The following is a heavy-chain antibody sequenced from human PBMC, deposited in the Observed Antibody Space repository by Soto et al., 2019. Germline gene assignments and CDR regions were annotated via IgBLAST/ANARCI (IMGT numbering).Heavy chain of an antibody. CDR3: ARVRRGYYGSGSYYFDY. Sequence: QPGGSLRLSCAASGFIVSSNYMSWVRQAPGKGLECVSVFYSGGRTYSAASVKGRFTISRDTSKNTLYPQMNGLRAEDTAVYYCARVRRGYYGSGSYYFDYWGRGTLVTVSS. CDR2: FYSGGRT. D-gene: IGHD3-10*01. J-gene: IGHJ4*02. CDR1: GFIVSSNY. V-gene: IGHV3-53*01.